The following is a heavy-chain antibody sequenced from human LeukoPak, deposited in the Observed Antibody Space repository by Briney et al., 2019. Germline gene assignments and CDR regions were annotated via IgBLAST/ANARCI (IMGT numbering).Heavy chain of an antibody. CDR1: GFSISGRD. Sequence: GESLTLSCTVSGFSISGRDMTWGRQAPGKGLEWVSSIGSGAKMFYTDSVKGRFTVSRDNSKNTMSVQMDDLRAEDTAVYYCTRYNNDHFDYWGQGTLVTVSS. V-gene: IGHV3-69-1*01. J-gene: IGHJ4*02. CDR3: TRYNNDHFDY. CDR2: IGSGAKM. D-gene: IGHD1-14*01.